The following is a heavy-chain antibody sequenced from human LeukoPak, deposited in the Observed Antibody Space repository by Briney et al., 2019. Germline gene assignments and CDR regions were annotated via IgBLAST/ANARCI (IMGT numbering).Heavy chain of an antibody. V-gene: IGHV3-15*01. CDR2: FKSNDHGGAT. Sequence: GGSLRLSCAASGFTFSMAWMGWVRQAPGKGLEWFVRFKSNDHGGATDYAATVKGRFAVSRDDSKNTLYLQLNSLKTEDTAMYYCTTDGGVLVRPLFDYWGQGTLVTVSS. CDR1: GFTFSMAW. CDR3: TTDGGVLVRPLFDY. J-gene: IGHJ4*02. D-gene: IGHD2-8*02.